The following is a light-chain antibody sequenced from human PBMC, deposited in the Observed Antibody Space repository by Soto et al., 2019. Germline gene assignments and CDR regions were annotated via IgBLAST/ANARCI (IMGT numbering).Light chain of an antibody. CDR1: QSLLHRNGYNY. V-gene: IGKV2-28*01. CDR2: LGS. J-gene: IGKJ4*01. CDR3: MQALQTTLS. Sequence: DIVLTQSPLYLPVTPGEPASISCRSSQSLLHRNGYNYLDWYLQKPGQSPQLLIYLGSNRASGVPDRFSGSGSGTDFTLKISRVEAEDVVMYYCMQALQTTLSFGGGTKVEIK.